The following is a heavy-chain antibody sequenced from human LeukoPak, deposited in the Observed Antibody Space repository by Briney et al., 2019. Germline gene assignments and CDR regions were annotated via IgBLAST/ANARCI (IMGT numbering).Heavy chain of an antibody. V-gene: IGHV3-21*01. J-gene: IGHJ3*02. CDR2: ISSSYSYI. D-gene: IGHD5-12*01. CDR1: GFTFSTYT. Sequence: GGSLRLSCAASGFTFSTYTMNWVRQAPGKGLEWVSSISSSYSYIYYADSVKGRFTISRDNAKNSLYLQMNTLGAEDTAVYYCARGIVATIRENDAFDIWGQGTMVTVSS. CDR3: ARGIVATIRENDAFDI.